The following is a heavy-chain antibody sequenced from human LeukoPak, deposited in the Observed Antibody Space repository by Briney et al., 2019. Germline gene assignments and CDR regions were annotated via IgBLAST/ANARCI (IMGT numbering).Heavy chain of an antibody. Sequence: GGSLRLSCAASGFTFSSYVMSWVRQAPGKGLEWVSSISSSSSYIYYADSVKGRFTISRDNAKNSLYLQMNSLRAEDTALYYCAKGGTDAYSGYDFFDYWGQGTLVTVSS. J-gene: IGHJ4*02. D-gene: IGHD5-12*01. V-gene: IGHV3-21*04. CDR2: ISSSSSYI. CDR1: GFTFSSYV. CDR3: AKGGTDAYSGYDFFDY.